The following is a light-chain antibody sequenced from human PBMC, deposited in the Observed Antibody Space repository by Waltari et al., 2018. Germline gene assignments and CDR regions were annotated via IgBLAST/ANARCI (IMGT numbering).Light chain of an antibody. J-gene: IGKJ2*01. CDR3: QQRSNWPPYT. CDR2: DAS. V-gene: IGKV3-11*01. Sequence: EIVLTQSPATLSLSPGERATLSCRASQSVGSNLVWYQQKPGQAPRLLIYDASNRATGIPARFSGSGSGTDFTLTISSLEPEDFAVYYCQQRSNWPPYTFGQGTKLEIK. CDR1: QSVGSN.